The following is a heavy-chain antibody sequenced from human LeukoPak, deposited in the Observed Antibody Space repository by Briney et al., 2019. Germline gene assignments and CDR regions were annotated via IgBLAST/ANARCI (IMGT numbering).Heavy chain of an antibody. CDR1: GGSTSSTSYY. V-gene: IGHV4-39*01. CDR3: ARVRDYYYMDV. Sequence: SETLSLTCTVSGGSTSSTSYYWGWIRQPPGKDLEWIGSIYSSGSTYYNPSLKSRVTISIDTSKNQFSLKLSSVTTADTAVYYCARVRDYYYMDVWGKGTTVTVSS. CDR2: IYSSGST. J-gene: IGHJ6*03.